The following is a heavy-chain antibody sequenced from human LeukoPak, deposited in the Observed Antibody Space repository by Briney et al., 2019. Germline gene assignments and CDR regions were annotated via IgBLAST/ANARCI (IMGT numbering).Heavy chain of an antibody. J-gene: IGHJ4*02. CDR1: GFSFSSSY. CDR3: AGESVGSHAIDY. V-gene: IGHV3-53*01. Sequence: GGSLRLSCAASGFSFSSSYMSWVRQAPGKGLEWVSVIYSAGPTHYSDSVKGRFTISRDKSENTLHLQMNSLRAEDTAIYYCAGESVGSHAIDYWGQGTLVTVSS. D-gene: IGHD4-23*01. CDR2: IYSAGPT.